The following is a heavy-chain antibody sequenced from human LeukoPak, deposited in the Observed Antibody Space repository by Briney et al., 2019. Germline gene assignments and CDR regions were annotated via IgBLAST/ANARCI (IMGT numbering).Heavy chain of an antibody. J-gene: IGHJ4*02. D-gene: IGHD6-13*01. V-gene: IGHV3-48*01. CDR3: ARVRAAAEGTTFDY. CDR2: ISRDSSVI. CDR1: GFTFSGYS. Sequence: GGSLRLSCAASGFTFSGYSMSWVRQAPGKGLEWVSYISRDSSVICYADSVKGRFTISRDNAKNSLYLQMNSLRAEDTAVFYCARVRAAAEGTTFDYWGQGTLVTVSS.